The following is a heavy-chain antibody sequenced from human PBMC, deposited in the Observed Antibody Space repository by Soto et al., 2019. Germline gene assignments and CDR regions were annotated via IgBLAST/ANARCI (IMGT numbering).Heavy chain of an antibody. V-gene: IGHV3-11*01. Sequence: GGSLRLSCAASGFTFTDYYMSWMRQAPGKGLEWLSYISSSGNTIFYATSVKGRFTISRDNAKNSLSLQMNSLTAEDTAVYYCARRLGFSGVGPSTSNWFDPWGQGTLVTVSS. CDR1: GFTFTDYY. CDR2: ISSSGNTI. J-gene: IGHJ5*02. CDR3: ARRLGFSGVGPSTSNWFDP. D-gene: IGHD1-26*01.